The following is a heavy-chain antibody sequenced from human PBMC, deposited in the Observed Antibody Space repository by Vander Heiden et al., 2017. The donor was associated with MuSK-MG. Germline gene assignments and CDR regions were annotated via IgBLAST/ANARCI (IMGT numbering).Heavy chain of an antibody. V-gene: IGHV3-30*04. Sequence: QVQLVESGGGVVQPGWSLRLSCAASGFTFSTYAMHWVRQAPGKGLEWVALISYDGTNKYYADSVKGRFTISRDNSKNTLYLQMNSLRAEDTAVYYCAREQIAYFDYWGQGTLVTVSS. CDR2: ISYDGTNK. CDR1: GFTFSTYA. CDR3: AREQIAYFDY. D-gene: IGHD3-22*01. J-gene: IGHJ4*02.